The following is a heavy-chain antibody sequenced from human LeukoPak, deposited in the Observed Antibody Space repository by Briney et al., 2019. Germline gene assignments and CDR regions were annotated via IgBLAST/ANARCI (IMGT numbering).Heavy chain of an antibody. CDR3: ACPGFTSGWEYFDY. CDR2: ISGSGGST. D-gene: IGHD6-19*01. Sequence: PGGSLRLSCAASGFTFSSYAMSWVRQAPGKGLEWVSAISGSGGSTYYADSVKGRLTISRDNSKNTLYLQMNSLRAEDTAIYYCACPGFTSGWEYFDYWGQGTLVIVSS. CDR1: GFTFSSYA. V-gene: IGHV3-23*01. J-gene: IGHJ4*02.